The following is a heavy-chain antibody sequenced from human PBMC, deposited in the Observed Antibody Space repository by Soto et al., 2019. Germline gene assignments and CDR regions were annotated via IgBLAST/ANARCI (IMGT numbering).Heavy chain of an antibody. Sequence: PGESLKISCKGSGYSFTSYWIGWVRQMPGKGLEWMGIIYPGDSDTRYSPSFQGQVTISADKSISTAYLQWSSLKASDTAMYYCARRANIVALRRTDYYYYMDVWGKGTTVTVSS. J-gene: IGHJ6*03. D-gene: IGHD5-12*01. CDR2: IYPGDSDT. CDR3: ARRANIVALRRTDYYYYMDV. CDR1: GYSFTSYW. V-gene: IGHV5-51*01.